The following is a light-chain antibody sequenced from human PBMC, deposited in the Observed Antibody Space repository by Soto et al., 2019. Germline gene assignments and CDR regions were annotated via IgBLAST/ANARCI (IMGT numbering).Light chain of an antibody. CDR1: QTVSSNS. J-gene: IGKJ5*01. CDR3: QQRSNWPPNT. CDR2: GAS. Sequence: ENVLTQSPGTLSLSPWERATLSCRASQTVSSNSLAWYQQKPGQAPRFLIYGASHRAIGIPDRFSGSGSGTDFTLTISRLEPEDFAVYYCQQRSNWPPNTFGQGTRLEIK. V-gene: IGKV3D-20*02.